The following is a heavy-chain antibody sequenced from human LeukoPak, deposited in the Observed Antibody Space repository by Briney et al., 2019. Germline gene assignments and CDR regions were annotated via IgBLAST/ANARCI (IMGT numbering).Heavy chain of an antibody. V-gene: IGHV3-66*04. CDR2: INSDGSP. CDR3: ARLTVG. J-gene: IGHJ4*02. CDR1: GFTVSSNY. D-gene: IGHD1-26*01. Sequence: GGSLRLSCVASGFTVSSNYMSWVRQAPGKGLEWVSVINSDGSPYYEDSVKDGFTISRDNTNSTLLLQMNSLLADETAVYYCARLTVGWGEGTLVTVSS.